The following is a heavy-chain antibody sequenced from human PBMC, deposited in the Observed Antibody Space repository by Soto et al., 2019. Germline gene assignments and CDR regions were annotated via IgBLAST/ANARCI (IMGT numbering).Heavy chain of an antibody. CDR3: ARRQISPPTRGAASARGGMDV. V-gene: IGHV3-33*01. CDR2: IWNDGNGY. J-gene: IGHJ6*02. Sequence: QVQLVESGGGVVQPGRSLRLSCAASGFNFNNYGMHWVRQAPGKGLEWVAVIWNDGNGYYYANSVKGRFTISRDNSKNALYLQTSSLRAEDPAVYYCARRQISPPTRGAASARGGMDVWGQGTTVTVSS. D-gene: IGHD6-13*01. CDR1: GFNFNNYG.